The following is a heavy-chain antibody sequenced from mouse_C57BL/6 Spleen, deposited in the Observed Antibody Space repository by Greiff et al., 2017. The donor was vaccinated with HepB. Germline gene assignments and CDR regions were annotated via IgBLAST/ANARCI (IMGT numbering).Heavy chain of an antibody. Sequence: EVKLVESGPELVKPGASVKIPCKASGYTFTDYNMDWVKQSHGKSLEWIGDINPNNGGTIYNQKFKGKATLTVDKSSSTAYMELRSLTSEDTAVYYCARYYYGSSFAYWGQGTLVTVSA. V-gene: IGHV1-18*01. CDR2: INPNNGGT. J-gene: IGHJ3*01. CDR1: GYTFTDYN. CDR3: ARYYYGSSFAY. D-gene: IGHD1-1*01.